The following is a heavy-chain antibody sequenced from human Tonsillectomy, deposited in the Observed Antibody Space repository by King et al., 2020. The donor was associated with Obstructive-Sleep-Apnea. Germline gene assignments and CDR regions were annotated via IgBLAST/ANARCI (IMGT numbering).Heavy chain of an antibody. CDR2: ISSSSSTI. CDR3: ARQYSCSLYYFDY. D-gene: IGHD6-6*01. CDR1: GFTFSSYS. Sequence: QLVQSGGGLVQPGGSLRLSCAASGFTFSSYSMNWVRQAPGKGLEWVSYISSSSSTIYYADSVKGRFTISRDNAKNSLYLQMNSLRAEDTAVYYCARQYSCSLYYFDYWGQGTLVTVSS. J-gene: IGHJ4*02. V-gene: IGHV3-48*04.